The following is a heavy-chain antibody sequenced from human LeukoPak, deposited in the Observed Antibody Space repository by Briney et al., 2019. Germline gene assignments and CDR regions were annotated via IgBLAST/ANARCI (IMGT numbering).Heavy chain of an antibody. CDR1: GFTFSNYG. Sequence: PGGSLRLSCAACGFTFSNYGMHWVRQARGRGLEWVAVIWYDGSNKYYADSVKGRFTISRDNSKNTLYLQMNSLRAEDTAVYYCAGNYGPYYFDYWGQGTLVTVSS. J-gene: IGHJ4*02. CDR2: IWYDGSNK. CDR3: AGNYGPYYFDY. V-gene: IGHV3-33*01. D-gene: IGHD3-10*01.